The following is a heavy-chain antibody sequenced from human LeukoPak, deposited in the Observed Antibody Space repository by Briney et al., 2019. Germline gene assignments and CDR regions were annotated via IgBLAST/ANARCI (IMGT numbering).Heavy chain of an antibody. CDR1: GFTFSNAW. J-gene: IGHJ3*02. CDR2: IKSKTDGGTT. Sequence: GGSLRLSCAASGFTFSNAWMSWVRQAPGKGLEWVGRIKSKTDGGTTDYAAPVKGRFTISRDDSKNTLYLQMNSLKTEDTAVYYCTTDFMITFGGVIASDAFDIWGQGTMVTVSS. CDR3: TTDFMITFGGVIASDAFDI. V-gene: IGHV3-15*01. D-gene: IGHD3-16*02.